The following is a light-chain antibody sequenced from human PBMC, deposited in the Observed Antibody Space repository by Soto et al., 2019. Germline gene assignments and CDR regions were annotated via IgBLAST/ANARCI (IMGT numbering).Light chain of an antibody. J-gene: IGKJ2*03. Sequence: DIQMTQSPSTLSASVGDRVTITCRASQSISSWLTCYQQKPGKAPKLLIYKQSSLESGVPSRFIGSASGTEFNLTIVSLQPDEFATYYCQQYNSYPVFSFGQGTKLEIK. V-gene: IGKV1-5*03. CDR1: QSISSW. CDR3: QQYNSYPVFS. CDR2: KQS.